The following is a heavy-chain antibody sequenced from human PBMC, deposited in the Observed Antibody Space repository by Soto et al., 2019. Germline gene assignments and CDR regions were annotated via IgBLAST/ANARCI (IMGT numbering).Heavy chain of an antibody. CDR2: FSHSGST. CDR1: GGSISSFY. J-gene: IGHJ4*02. V-gene: IGHV4-59*01. CDR3: ASSGYCSRSSCYSFDY. Sequence: SETLSLTCTVSGGSISSFYWSWIRQHPGKGLEWIGYFSHSGSTNYNPSLKSRVTISVDTSKNQFSLNLSSVTAADTAVYYCASSGYCSRSSCYSFDYWGQGTLVTVSS. D-gene: IGHD2-2*01.